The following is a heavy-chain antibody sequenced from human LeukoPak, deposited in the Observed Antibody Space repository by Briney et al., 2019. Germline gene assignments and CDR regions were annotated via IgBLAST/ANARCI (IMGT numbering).Heavy chain of an antibody. D-gene: IGHD3-10*01. V-gene: IGHV3-21*01. CDR3: ARELLWFGELPADY. CDR2: ISSSSSYI. Sequence: GRSLRLSCAASGFTFNDYAMYWVRQTPGKGLEWVSSISSSSSYIYYADSVKGRFTISRDNAKNSLYLQMNSLRAEDTAVYYCARELLWFGELPADYWGQGTLVTVSS. J-gene: IGHJ4*02. CDR1: GFTFNDYA.